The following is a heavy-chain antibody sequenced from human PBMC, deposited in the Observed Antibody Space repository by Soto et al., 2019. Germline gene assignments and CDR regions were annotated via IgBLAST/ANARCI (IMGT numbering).Heavy chain of an antibody. CDR3: ARDCSGGSCYSGAVYGMDV. D-gene: IGHD2-15*01. CDR2: IYYSGST. CDR1: SISSEGYY. J-gene: IGHJ6*02. V-gene: IGHV4-31*02. Sequence: SISSEGYYWSWIRQHPGKGLEWIGYIYYSGSTYYNPSLKSRVTISVDTSKNQCSLKLSSVTAADTAVYYCARDCSGGSCYSGAVYGMDVWGQGTTVTVS.